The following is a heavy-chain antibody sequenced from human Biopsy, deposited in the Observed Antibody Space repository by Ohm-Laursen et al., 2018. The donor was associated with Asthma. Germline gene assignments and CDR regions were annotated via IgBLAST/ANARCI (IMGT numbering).Heavy chain of an antibody. Sequence: SSVKVSCKASGDSFSNYAISWVRQAPGLGLEWMGGISPVFGSTNIAQKFQGRVTISADIFMKTAYLEVSSLRSDDTAVYYCASPSSSREILYYYYNMDIWGQGTTVTV. CDR2: ISPVFGST. V-gene: IGHV1-69*06. CDR1: GDSFSNYA. D-gene: IGHD6-13*01. J-gene: IGHJ6*02. CDR3: ASPSSSREILYYYYNMDI.